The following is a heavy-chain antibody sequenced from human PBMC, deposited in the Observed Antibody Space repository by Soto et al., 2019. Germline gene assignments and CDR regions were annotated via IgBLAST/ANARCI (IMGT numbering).Heavy chain of an antibody. Sequence: GGSRRLSCAASGFTVSTKYMSWVRQAPGKGLEWVSVIYSGGSTFYADSVRSRFTISRDKSKNTVNLQMNSLRAEDTAVYYCARDNWDSEYWGQGTLVTVSS. V-gene: IGHV3-66*01. CDR3: ARDNWDSEY. CDR2: IYSGGST. J-gene: IGHJ4*02. CDR1: GFTVSTKY. D-gene: IGHD1-26*01.